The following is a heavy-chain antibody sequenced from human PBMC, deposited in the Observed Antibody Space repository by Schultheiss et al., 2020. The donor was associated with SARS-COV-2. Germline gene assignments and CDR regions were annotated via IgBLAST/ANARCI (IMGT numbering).Heavy chain of an antibody. CDR2: IYTSGST. J-gene: IGHJ6*03. CDR1: GGSISSSSYY. V-gene: IGHV4-61*02. D-gene: IGHD6-6*01. Sequence: SETLSLTCTVSGGSISSSSYYWSWIRQPAGKGLEWIGRIYTSGSTNYNPSLKSRVTISVDTSKNQFSLKLSSVTAADTAVYYCARDVPYSSSLYYYYYMDVWGKGTTVTVSS. CDR3: ARDVPYSSSLYYYYYMDV.